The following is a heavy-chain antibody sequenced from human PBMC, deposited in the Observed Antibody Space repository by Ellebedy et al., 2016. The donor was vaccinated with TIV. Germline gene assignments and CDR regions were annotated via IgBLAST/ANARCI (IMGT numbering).Heavy chain of an antibody. CDR1: GYTFTRYN. Sequence: AASVKVSCKASGYTFTRYNMNWVRQAPGQGLEWMGWINSNTENPTYAQGFTGRFVLSLDTSVSTAYLQINSLKAEDSAVYYCALNGVVTADFDYWGQGTLVTVSS. CDR3: ALNGVVTADFDY. V-gene: IGHV7-4-1*02. D-gene: IGHD2-21*02. J-gene: IGHJ4*02. CDR2: INSNTENP.